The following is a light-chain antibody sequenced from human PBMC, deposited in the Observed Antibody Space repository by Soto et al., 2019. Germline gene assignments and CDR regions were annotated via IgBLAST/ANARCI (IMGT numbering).Light chain of an antibody. CDR1: QSVHTF. J-gene: IGKJ5*01. Sequence: FTQSPSTPSLSPGERATLSRKVSQSVHTFLAWYQQKPGQAPRLLIYGASNRAAGVPDRFSGSGSGTDFTLTIDSLQPEDFAVYYCQQRSNWPPITFGQGTRLEIK. CDR2: GAS. V-gene: IGKV3-11*01. CDR3: QQRSNWPPIT.